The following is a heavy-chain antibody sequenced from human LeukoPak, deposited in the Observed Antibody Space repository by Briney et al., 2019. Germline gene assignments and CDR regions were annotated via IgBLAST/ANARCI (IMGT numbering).Heavy chain of an antibody. D-gene: IGHD6-6*01. CDR2: IYTSGST. CDR3: ASPYSSSWAVFDY. V-gene: IGHV4-61*02. Sequence: SETLSLTCTVSGGSISSGSYYWSWIRQPAGKGLEWIGRIYTSGSTSYNPSLKSRVTISVDTSKNQFSLKLSSVTAADTAVYYCASPYSSSWAVFDYWGQGTLVTVSS. CDR1: GGSISSGSYY. J-gene: IGHJ4*02.